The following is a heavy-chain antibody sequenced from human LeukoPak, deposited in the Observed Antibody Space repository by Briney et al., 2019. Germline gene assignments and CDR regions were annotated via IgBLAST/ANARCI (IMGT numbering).Heavy chain of an antibody. CDR1: GGSFSGYY. V-gene: IGHV4-34*01. D-gene: IGHD6-13*01. CDR2: INHSGST. J-gene: IGHJ4*02. CDR3: ARGSSSWYIDY. Sequence: SETLSFTCAVYGGSFSGYYWSWIRQPPGKGLEWIGEINHSGSTNYNPSLKSRVTISVDTSKNQFSLKLSSVTAADTAVYYCARGSSSWYIDYWGQGTLVTVSS.